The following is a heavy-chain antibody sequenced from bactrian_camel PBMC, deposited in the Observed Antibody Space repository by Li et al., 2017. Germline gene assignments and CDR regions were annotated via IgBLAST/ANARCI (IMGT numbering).Heavy chain of an antibody. V-gene: IGHV3S53*01. CDR1: VDLYC. CDR3: AARGPYCYTKLSVADFTY. J-gene: IGHJ6*01. CDR2: DNGVGTT. Sequence: HVQLVESGGGSVQAGGSLSLSCTASVDLYCMGWFRQSTGKERDWVATDNGVGTTYYADSVKGRFTISQDNAKNTVYLQMNSLRPEDTAMYYCAARGPYCYTKLSVADFTYWGQGTQVTVS. D-gene: IGHD2*01.